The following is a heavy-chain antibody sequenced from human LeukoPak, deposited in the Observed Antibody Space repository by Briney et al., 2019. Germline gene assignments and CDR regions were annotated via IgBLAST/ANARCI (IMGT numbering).Heavy chain of an antibody. Sequence: GGSLRLSCAASGFTFSSYSMNWVRQAPGKGLEWVSSISSSSSYIYYADSVKGRFTISRDNAKNSLYLQMNSLRAKDTAVYYCARSSYYYGSGDFMDVWGKGTTVTVSS. V-gene: IGHV3-21*01. CDR1: GFTFSSYS. D-gene: IGHD3-10*01. CDR2: ISSSSSYI. J-gene: IGHJ6*03. CDR3: ARSSYYYGSGDFMDV.